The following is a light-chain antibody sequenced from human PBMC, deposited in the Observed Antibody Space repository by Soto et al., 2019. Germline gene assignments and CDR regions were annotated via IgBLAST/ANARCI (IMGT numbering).Light chain of an antibody. CDR3: QQYYSYPLLT. Sequence: AIRMIPSASAPFEYKGDRVTITCRASQGISSYLAWYQQKPGKAPKLLIYAASTLQSGVPSRFSGSGSGTDFTLTISCLQSEDFATYYCQQYYSYPLLTCGGGTKVAIK. V-gene: IGKV1-8*01. J-gene: IGKJ4*01. CDR1: QGISSY. CDR2: AAS.